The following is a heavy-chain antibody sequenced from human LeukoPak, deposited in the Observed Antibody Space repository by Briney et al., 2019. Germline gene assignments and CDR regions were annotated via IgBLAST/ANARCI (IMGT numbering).Heavy chain of an antibody. J-gene: IGHJ4*02. CDR1: GYTFTSYG. Sequence: ASVKVSCKASGYTFTSYGISWVRQAPGQGLEWMGWISAYNGNTNYAQKLQGRVTMTTDTSTSTAYMELSSLRSEDAAVYYCARDSESARIPFDYWGQGTLVTVSS. V-gene: IGHV1-18*01. CDR2: ISAYNGNT. CDR3: ARDSESARIPFDY. D-gene: IGHD3-10*01.